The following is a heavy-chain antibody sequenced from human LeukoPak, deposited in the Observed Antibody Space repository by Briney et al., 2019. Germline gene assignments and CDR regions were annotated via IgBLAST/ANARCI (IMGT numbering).Heavy chain of an antibody. CDR1: GGSISSGGYY. Sequence: SETLSLTCTVSGGSISSGGYYWSWIRQQRGKGREWIVYIYESGSTYYNPSLKSRVTISVDTSKNQFSLKLSSVTAEDTAVYYCARGDGDYETEYYYYGMDVWGQGTTVTVSS. CDR2: IYESGST. D-gene: IGHD4-17*01. CDR3: ARGDGDYETEYYYYGMDV. J-gene: IGHJ6*02. V-gene: IGHV4-31*03.